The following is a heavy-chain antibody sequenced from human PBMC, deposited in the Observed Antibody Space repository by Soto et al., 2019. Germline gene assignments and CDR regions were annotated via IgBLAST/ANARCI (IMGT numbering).Heavy chain of an antibody. CDR2: IYYSGST. CDR1: GGSISSGDYY. J-gene: IGHJ6*02. Sequence: TLSLTCTVSGGSISSGDYYWSWIRQPPGKGLEWIGYIYYSGSTYYNPSLKSRVTISVDTSKNQFSLKLSSVTAADTAVYYCARGVDTAMESHYYYGMDVWGQGTTVTVSS. D-gene: IGHD5-18*01. CDR3: ARGVDTAMESHYYYGMDV. V-gene: IGHV4-30-4*01.